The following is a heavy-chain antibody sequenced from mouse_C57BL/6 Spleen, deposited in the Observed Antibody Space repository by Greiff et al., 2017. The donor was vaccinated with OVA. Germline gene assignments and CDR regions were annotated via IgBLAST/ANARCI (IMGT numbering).Heavy chain of an antibody. CDR1: GFTFSSYA. CDR3: ARDQSPYAMDY. J-gene: IGHJ4*01. Sequence: EVQGVESGGGLVKPGGSLKLSCAASGFTFSSYAMSWVRQTPEKRLEWVATISDGGSYTYYPDNVKGRFTISRDNAKNNLYLQMSHLKSEDTAMYYCARDQSPYAMDYWGQGTSVTVAS. CDR2: ISDGGSYT. V-gene: IGHV5-4*01.